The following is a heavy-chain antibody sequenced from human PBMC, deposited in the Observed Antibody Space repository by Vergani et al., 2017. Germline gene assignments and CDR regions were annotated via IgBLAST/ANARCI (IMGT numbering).Heavy chain of an antibody. V-gene: IGHV3-9*01. Sequence: QLVESGGGMVQSGSSLRLSCAASESTFRRYFYHWVRQGPGKGLEWVSGISWNSGAVDYADSVRGRFTISRDNAKNSLFLEMNSLRFEDTAVYFCTKGSVYYHDSAGHGYDPYTGFDLWGQGTLVTVSS. J-gene: IGHJ3*01. CDR3: TKGSVYYHDSAGHGYDPYTGFDL. CDR2: ISWNSGAV. CDR1: ESTFRRYF. D-gene: IGHD5-12*01.